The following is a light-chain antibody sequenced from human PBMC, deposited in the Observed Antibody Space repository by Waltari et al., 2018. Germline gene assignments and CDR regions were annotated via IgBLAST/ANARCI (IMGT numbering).Light chain of an antibody. V-gene: IGKV2-28*01. Sequence: DIVMSQSPRSLPVTPGEPASISCRSSQSLLYRNGYTYLDCYLQKPGQSPQLLIYLASHRASGVPDRFSGSGSGTDFTLKISRVEAEDVGVYYCMQALEAPRTFGQGTKLENK. CDR1: QSLLYRNGYTY. CDR2: LAS. J-gene: IGKJ2*01. CDR3: MQALEAPRT.